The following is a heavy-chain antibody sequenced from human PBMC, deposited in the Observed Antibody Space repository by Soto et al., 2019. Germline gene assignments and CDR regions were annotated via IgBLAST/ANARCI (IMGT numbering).Heavy chain of an antibody. J-gene: IGHJ1*01. D-gene: IGHD3-22*01. V-gene: IGHV4-34*09. CDR2: IDYSGST. CDR1: GGSFSGYY. Sequence: PSETLSLTCAVYGGSFSGYYWSWIRQPPGKGLEWIGYIDYSGSTYYIPSLKSRTTISVDTSKNQFSLKLSYVTAADTAVYYCARDGPYDSSGYEYFQHWGQGTLVTVSS. CDR3: ARDGPYDSSGYEYFQH.